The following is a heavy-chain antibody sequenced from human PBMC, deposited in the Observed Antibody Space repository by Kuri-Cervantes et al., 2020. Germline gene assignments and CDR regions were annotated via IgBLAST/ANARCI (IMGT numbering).Heavy chain of an antibody. CDR3: AKSLSRLYYYYGMDV. J-gene: IGHJ6*02. CDR2: ISYDGSNK. Sequence: GESLKISCAASGFTFSSYAMHWVRQAPGKGLEWVAVISYDGSNKYYADSVKGRFTISRDNSKNTLYLQMNSLRAEDTAVYYCAKSLSRLYYYYGMDVWGQGTTVTVSS. D-gene: IGHD2/OR15-2a*01. CDR1: GFTFSSYA. V-gene: IGHV3-30-3*02.